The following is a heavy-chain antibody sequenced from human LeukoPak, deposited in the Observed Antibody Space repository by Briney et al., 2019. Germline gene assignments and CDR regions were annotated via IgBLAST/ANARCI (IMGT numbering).Heavy chain of an antibody. Sequence: GGSLRLSCAASGFTFSQYWMSWVRQAPGKGLEWVAVIWYDGSNKYYADSVKGRFTISRDNSKNTLYLQMNSLRAEDTAVYYCAREKIAARGFDPWGQGTLVTVSS. CDR2: IWYDGSNK. V-gene: IGHV3-33*07. J-gene: IGHJ5*02. CDR1: GFTFSQYW. CDR3: AREKIAARGFDP. D-gene: IGHD6-6*01.